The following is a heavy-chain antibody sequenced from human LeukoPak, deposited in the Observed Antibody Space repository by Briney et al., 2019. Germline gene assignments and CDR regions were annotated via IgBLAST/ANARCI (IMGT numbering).Heavy chain of an antibody. Sequence: GGSLRLSCAASGFTVSSYAMSWVRQAPGKGLEWVSAISGSGGSTYYADSVKGRFTISRDNSKNTLYLQMNSLRAEDTAVYYCAISAYYYDTSGYYSVSYDYWGQGTLVTVSS. CDR3: AISAYYYDTSGYYSVSYDY. CDR1: GFTVSSYA. V-gene: IGHV3-23*01. J-gene: IGHJ4*02. D-gene: IGHD3-22*01. CDR2: ISGSGGST.